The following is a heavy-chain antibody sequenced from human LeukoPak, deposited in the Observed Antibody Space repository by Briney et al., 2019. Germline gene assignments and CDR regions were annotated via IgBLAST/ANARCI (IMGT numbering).Heavy chain of an antibody. J-gene: IGHJ4*02. CDR2: MNPNSGNT. CDR1: GYTFTSYD. D-gene: IGHD5-24*01. Sequence: ASVKVSCKASGYTFTSYDINWVRQATGHGLEWMGWMNPNSGNTGYAQKFQGRVTMTRNTSISTAYMELSSLRSEDTAVYYCARGPISRGRWLQRRLDYWGQGTLVTVSS. V-gene: IGHV1-8*01. CDR3: ARGPISRGRWLQRRLDY.